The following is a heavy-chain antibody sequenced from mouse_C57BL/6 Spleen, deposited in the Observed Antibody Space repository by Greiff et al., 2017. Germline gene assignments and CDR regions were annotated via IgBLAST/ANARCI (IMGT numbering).Heavy chain of an antibody. CDR1: GFSLTSYG. V-gene: IGHV2-5*01. J-gene: IGHJ3*01. Sequence: VQLVESGPGLVQPSQSLSITCTVSGFSLTSYGVHWVRQSPGKGLEWLGVIWRGGSTDYNAAFMSRLSITKDNSKSQVFFKMNSLQADDTAIYYCANAYDGYLAWCAYWGQGTLVTVSA. D-gene: IGHD2-3*01. CDR3: ANAYDGYLAWCAY. CDR2: IWRGGST.